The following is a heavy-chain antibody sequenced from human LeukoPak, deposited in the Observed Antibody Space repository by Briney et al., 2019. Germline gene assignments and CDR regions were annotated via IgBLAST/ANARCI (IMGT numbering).Heavy chain of an antibody. Sequence: GGSLRISCAISGLTSHDYAMTWVRQAPGKGLEWVSTIVGDSSKTYYAASVRGRFTISRDNSNYVLFLHMNSLRAEDTAIDYCAKQPYNYYYLDVWGKGTTVTISS. J-gene: IGHJ6*03. D-gene: IGHD1-14*01. CDR2: IVGDSSKT. V-gene: IGHV3-23*01. CDR3: AKQPYNYYYLDV. CDR1: GLTSHDYA.